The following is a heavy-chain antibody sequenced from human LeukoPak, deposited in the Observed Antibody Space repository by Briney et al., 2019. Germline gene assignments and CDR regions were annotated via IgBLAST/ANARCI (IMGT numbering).Heavy chain of an antibody. D-gene: IGHD3-22*01. CDR1: GGSISSYY. J-gene: IGHJ3*02. Sequence: PSETLSLTCTVSGGSISSYYWSWIRQPPGKGLEWIGYSYYSGSTNYNPSLKSRVTISVDTSKNQFSLKLSSVTAADTAVYYFARQTDEGYTYYYDSSDPRTAFDIWGQGTMVTVSS. CDR3: ARQTDEGYTYYYDSSDPRTAFDI. CDR2: SYYSGST. V-gene: IGHV4-59*08.